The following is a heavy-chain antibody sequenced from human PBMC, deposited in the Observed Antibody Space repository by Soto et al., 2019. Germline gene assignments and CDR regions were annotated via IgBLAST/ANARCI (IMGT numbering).Heavy chain of an antibody. CDR3: AMFGPAGAVSDYSAPNNWFDP. Sequence: ASVKVSCKASGYTFTSYGISWVRQAPGQGLEWMGWISAYNGNTNYAQKLQGRVTMTTDTSTSTAYMELRSLRSDDTAVYYCAMFGPAGAVSDYSAPNNWFDPWGQGTLVTVSS. CDR1: GYTFTSYG. CDR2: ISAYNGNT. D-gene: IGHD3-16*01. V-gene: IGHV1-18*01. J-gene: IGHJ5*02.